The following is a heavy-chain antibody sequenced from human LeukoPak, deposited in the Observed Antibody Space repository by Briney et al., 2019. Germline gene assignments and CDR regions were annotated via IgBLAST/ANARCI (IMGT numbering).Heavy chain of an antibody. CDR1: GFTFSSYW. V-gene: IGHV3-7*03. D-gene: IGHD5/OR15-5a*01. J-gene: IGHJ4*02. CDR2: IKQDGSEK. Sequence: GGSLRLSCAASGFTFSSYWMSWVRQAPGKGLEWVANIKQDGSEKYYVDSVKGRFTISRDNAKNSLYLQMNSLRAEDTAVYDCASVGNGVYGTYYFDYWGQGTLVTVSS. CDR3: ASVGNGVYGTYYFDY.